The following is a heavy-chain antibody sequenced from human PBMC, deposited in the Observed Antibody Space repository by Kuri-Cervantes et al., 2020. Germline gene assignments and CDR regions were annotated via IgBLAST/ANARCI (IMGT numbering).Heavy chain of an antibody. CDR1: RFIFEDYG. J-gene: IGHJ4*02. Sequence: GESLKISCAASRFIFEDYGMSWVRQAPGKGLEWVSGINWNGGSTGYANSVKGRFTISRDNTKNSLYLQMNSLRAEDTAVYYCATSHRYIFDYWGQGTLVTVSS. D-gene: IGHD3-16*02. CDR2: INWNGGST. V-gene: IGHV3-20*04. CDR3: ATSHRYIFDY.